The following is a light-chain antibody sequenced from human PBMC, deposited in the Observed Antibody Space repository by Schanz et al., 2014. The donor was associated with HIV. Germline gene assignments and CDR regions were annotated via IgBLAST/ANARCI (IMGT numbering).Light chain of an antibody. CDR1: QSVSSN. CDR2: GAS. V-gene: IGKV3-15*01. Sequence: EIVMTQSPATLSVSPGERATLSCRASQSVSSNLAWYQQKPGQAPRLLIYGASTRATGIPARFSGSGSGTDFTLTISRVEPEDYAVYYCQQYGSPITFGPGTTVDIK. J-gene: IGKJ3*01. CDR3: QQYGSPIT.